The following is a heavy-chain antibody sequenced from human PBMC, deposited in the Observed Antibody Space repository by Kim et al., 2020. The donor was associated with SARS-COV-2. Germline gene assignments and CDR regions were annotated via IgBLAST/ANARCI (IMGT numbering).Heavy chain of an antibody. V-gene: IGHV4-34*01. CDR2: SP. J-gene: IGHJ4*02. CDR3: ARGGATRSEY. D-gene: IGHD1-26*01. Sequence: SPSYNPSLKSRVTISVDTSKNQFSLKLSSVTAADTAVYYCARGGATRSEYWGQGTLVTVSS.